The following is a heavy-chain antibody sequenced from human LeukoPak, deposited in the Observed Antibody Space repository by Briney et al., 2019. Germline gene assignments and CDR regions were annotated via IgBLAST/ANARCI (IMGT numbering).Heavy chain of an antibody. Sequence: ASVKVSCKASGYTFTSYDINWVRQATGQGLEWMGWMNPNSGNTNYAQKFQGRVTMTTDTSASTAYMELRSLRSDDTAMYYCTRVNTGWLQYDYWGQGTLVTVSS. V-gene: IGHV1-8*02. CDR2: MNPNSGNT. CDR1: GYTFTSYD. CDR3: TRVNTGWLQYDY. J-gene: IGHJ4*02. D-gene: IGHD5-24*01.